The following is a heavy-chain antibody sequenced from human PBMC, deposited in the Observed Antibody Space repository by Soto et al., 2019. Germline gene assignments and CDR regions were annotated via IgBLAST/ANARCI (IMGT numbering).Heavy chain of an antibody. D-gene: IGHD6-19*01. J-gene: IGHJ3*01. V-gene: IGHV2-5*02. CDR2: IFGDGDE. Sequence: QITLKESGPAVVKPTQTLTLTCTFSGFSLSTGGVLVGWVRQPPGEALEWLALIFGDGDERYSSSLTHRLTIAKDSSANHVVLRLANVDLVDSGTYYCVHGSYTRGQYDAVDVWGQGTLVTVSS. CDR3: VHGSYTRGQYDAVDV. CDR1: GFSLSTGGVL.